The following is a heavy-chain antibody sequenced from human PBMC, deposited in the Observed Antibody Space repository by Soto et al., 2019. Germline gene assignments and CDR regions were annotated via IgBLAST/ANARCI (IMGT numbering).Heavy chain of an antibody. CDR3: ARSEWFGELLNYYYYYGMDV. J-gene: IGHJ6*02. CDR1: GYTFTSYY. CDR2: INPSGGST. V-gene: IGHV1-46*01. D-gene: IGHD3-10*01. Sequence: ASVKVSCKASGYTFTSYYMHWVRQAPGQGLEWMGIINPSGGSTSYAQKFQGRVTMTRDTSTSTVYMELSSLRSEDTAVYYCARSEWFGELLNYYYYYGMDVWGQGTTVTVS.